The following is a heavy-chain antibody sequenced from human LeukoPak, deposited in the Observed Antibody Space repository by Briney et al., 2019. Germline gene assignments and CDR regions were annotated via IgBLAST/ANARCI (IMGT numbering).Heavy chain of an antibody. CDR2: ISYDGSNK. D-gene: IGHD3-9*01. CDR1: GFTFSSYA. J-gene: IGHJ3*02. CDR3: ARDPSADYYDSQRPLDALDI. V-gene: IGHV3-30*04. Sequence: GGSLRLSCAASGFTFSSYAMHWVRQAPGKGLEWVAVISYDGSNKYYADSVKGRFTISRDNSENTLYLQMNSLRAEDTAVYDCARDPSADYYDSQRPLDALDIWGQGTMVTVSS.